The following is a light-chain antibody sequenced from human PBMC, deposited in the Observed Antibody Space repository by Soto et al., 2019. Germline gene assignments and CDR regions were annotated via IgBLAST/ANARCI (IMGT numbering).Light chain of an antibody. CDR2: EVS. CDR1: SSDVGGHHY. J-gene: IGLJ1*01. CDR3: SSDTSSSTQV. V-gene: IGLV2-14*01. Sequence: SVLTQPASESGSPGQSITISCTGTSSDVGGHHYVSWYQQHPGKAPKLIIEEVSHRPSGVSNRFSGSKSGNTASLTIAGLQAEDEADEYCSSDTSSSTQVFGTGTK.